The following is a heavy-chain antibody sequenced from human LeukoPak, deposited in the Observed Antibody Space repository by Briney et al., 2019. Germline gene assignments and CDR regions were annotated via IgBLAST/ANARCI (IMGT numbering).Heavy chain of an antibody. Sequence: PGGSLRLSCAASGFAFDDYAMHWVRQAPGKGLEWVSGISWNSGRIDYADSVKGRFTISRDNAKNSLYLQMNSLRVEDMALYYCAKEWSYDIGTRPYYFDYWGQGTLVTVSS. CDR3: AKEWSYDIGTRPYYFDY. V-gene: IGHV3-9*03. D-gene: IGHD3-9*01. J-gene: IGHJ4*02. CDR1: GFAFDDYA. CDR2: ISWNSGRI.